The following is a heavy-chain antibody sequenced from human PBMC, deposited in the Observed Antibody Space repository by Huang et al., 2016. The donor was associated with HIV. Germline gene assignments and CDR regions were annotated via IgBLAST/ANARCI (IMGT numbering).Heavy chain of an antibody. CDR2: IKQDEREK. CDR1: TFRFGGYW. CDR3: ATKTAAMDI. D-gene: IGHD1-7*01. V-gene: IGHV3-7*01. Sequence: VESGGRLVQPGGSLRLSCVGSTFRFGGYWLSWVRQSPGKGLEWVANIKQDEREKYYVDSVKGRFNISRDNAKKVLFLEMNNVRVEDTATYYCATKTAAMDIWGQGTTVTVS. J-gene: IGHJ6*02.